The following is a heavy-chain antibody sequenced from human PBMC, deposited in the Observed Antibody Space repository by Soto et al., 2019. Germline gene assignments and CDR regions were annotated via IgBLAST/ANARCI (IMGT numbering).Heavy chain of an antibody. J-gene: IGHJ3*01. D-gene: IGHD6-13*01. CDR2: IYYDGGT. V-gene: IGHV4-61*01. CDR3: ARVLPGIAAAYDAFDV. Sequence: NPSETLSLTCTVSGDSVISATYYGSWIRQPPGKGLEWIGYIYYDGGTTYNSSLKSRVTISTDTSRSQLSLQLTSATPADTAVYYCARVLPGIAAAYDAFDVWGQGTMVTVSS. CDR1: GDSVISATYY.